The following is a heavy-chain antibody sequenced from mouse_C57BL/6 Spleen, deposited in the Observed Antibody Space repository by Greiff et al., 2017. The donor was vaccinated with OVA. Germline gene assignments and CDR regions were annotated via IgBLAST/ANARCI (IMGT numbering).Heavy chain of an antibody. J-gene: IGHJ3*01. CDR2: ISSGGSYT. Sequence: EVQLVESGGDLVKPGGSLKLSCAASGFTFSSYGMSWVRQTPDKRLEWVATISSGGSYTYSPDSVKGRFTISRDNAKNTLYLQMSSLKSEDTAIYYCARHGGSSEFAYWGQGTLVTVSA. D-gene: IGHD1-1*01. CDR1: GFTFSSYG. V-gene: IGHV5-6*01. CDR3: ARHGGSSEFAY.